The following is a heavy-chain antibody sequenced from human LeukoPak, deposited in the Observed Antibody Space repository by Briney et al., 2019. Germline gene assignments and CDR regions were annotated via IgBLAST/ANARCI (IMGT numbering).Heavy chain of an antibody. Sequence: GGSLRLSCAASGFTLSTYSTHWVRQAPGKGLEWVSSITSSSTYYADSVKGRFTISRDNAKRSLYLQMNSLRAEDTAVYYCARERVTTTAFDIWGQGTMVTVSS. D-gene: IGHD5-12*01. V-gene: IGHV3-21*01. J-gene: IGHJ3*02. CDR1: GFTLSTYS. CDR2: ITSSSTY. CDR3: ARERVTTTAFDI.